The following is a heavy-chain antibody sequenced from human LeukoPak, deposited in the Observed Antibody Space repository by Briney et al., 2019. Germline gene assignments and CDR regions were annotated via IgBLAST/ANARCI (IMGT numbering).Heavy chain of an antibody. J-gene: IGHJ4*02. V-gene: IGHV4-39*07. CDR2: IYYSART. CDR3: ARVGYSSSIDY. Sequence: SETLSLTCTVSGGSISSGNYYWGWIRQPPGKGLECIGSIYYSARTHYNPSLKSRVTISVDTSKNQFSLKLSSVTAADTAVYYCARVGYSSSIDYWGQGTLVTVSS. D-gene: IGHD6-6*01. CDR1: GGSISSGNYY.